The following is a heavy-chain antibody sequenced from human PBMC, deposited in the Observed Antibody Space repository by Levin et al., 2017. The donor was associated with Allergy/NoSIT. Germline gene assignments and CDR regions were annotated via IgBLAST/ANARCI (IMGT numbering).Heavy chain of an antibody. CDR2: ISGSDGIT. V-gene: IGHV3-23*01. CDR3: AKGRYSNDVGGPFDP. J-gene: IGHJ5*02. D-gene: IGHD4-11*01. Sequence: PGGSLRLSCGASGFSFSDHSMTWVRQGQGKGLEWVAGISGSDGITYYAESVRGRFTISRDNSKKILYLQMNSLRVEEPAVYFCAKGRYSNDVGGPFDPWGQGTPVTVSS. CDR1: GFSFSDHS.